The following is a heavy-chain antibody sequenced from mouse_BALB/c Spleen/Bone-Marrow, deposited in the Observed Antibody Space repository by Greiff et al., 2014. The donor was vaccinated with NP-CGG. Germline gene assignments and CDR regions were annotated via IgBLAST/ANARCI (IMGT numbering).Heavy chain of an antibody. CDR1: GFNIKDTY. CDR3: ARGIFLYGNFLLDY. CDR2: IDLANGNT. V-gene: IGHV14-3*02. D-gene: IGHD2-10*02. J-gene: IGHJ4*01. Sequence: DVKLQESGAELVKPGASVKLSCTASGFNIKDTYMHWVKQRPEQGLEWIGRIDLANGNTKYDPKFQGKATITADTSSNTAYLQLSSLTSEDTAVYYCARGIFLYGNFLLDYWGQGTSVTVSS.